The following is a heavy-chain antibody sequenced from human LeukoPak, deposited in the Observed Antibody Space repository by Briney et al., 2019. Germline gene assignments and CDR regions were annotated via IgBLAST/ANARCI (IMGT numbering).Heavy chain of an antibody. Sequence: PGGSLRLSCAASGFTFSSYGMHWVRQAPGKGLEWVAVISYDGSNKYYADSVKGRFTISRDNSKNTLYLQMNSLRAEDTAVYYCARAILPNAFDIWGQGTMVTVSS. CDR3: ARAILPNAFDI. CDR1: GFTFSSYG. CDR2: ISYDGSNK. J-gene: IGHJ3*02. V-gene: IGHV3-30*03. D-gene: IGHD3-3*01.